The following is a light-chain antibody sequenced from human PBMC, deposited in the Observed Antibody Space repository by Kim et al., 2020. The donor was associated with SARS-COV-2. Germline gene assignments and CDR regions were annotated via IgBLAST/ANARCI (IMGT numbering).Light chain of an antibody. CDR1: QSISTW. Sequence: ASVGDTVTIPCRASQSISTWLAWYQQKPGKAPKLVIYKASTLQSGVPSRFSGSGSGTDFTLTISSLQPDDFATYYCQQYNDYSRTFGQGTKVDIK. CDR3: QQYNDYSRT. CDR2: KAS. V-gene: IGKV1-5*03. J-gene: IGKJ1*01.